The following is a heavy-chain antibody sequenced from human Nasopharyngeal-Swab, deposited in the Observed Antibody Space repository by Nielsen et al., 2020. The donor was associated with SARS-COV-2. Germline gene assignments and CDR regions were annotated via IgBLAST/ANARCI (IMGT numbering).Heavy chain of an antibody. V-gene: IGHV3-30*18. J-gene: IGHJ4*02. D-gene: IGHD3-10*01. CDR2: ISYDGSNK. CDR3: AKDPYYYGSGSYWNYFDY. Sequence: RQPPGKGLEWVAVISYDGSNKYYADSVKGRFTISRDNSKNTLYLQMNSLRAEDTAVYYCAKDPYYYGSGSYWNYFDYWGQGTLVTVSS.